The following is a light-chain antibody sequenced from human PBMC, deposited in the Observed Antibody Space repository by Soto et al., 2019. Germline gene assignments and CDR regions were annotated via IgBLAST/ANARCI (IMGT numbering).Light chain of an antibody. V-gene: IGLV1-51*01. J-gene: IGLJ1*01. CDR3: GSWDSSLSAYV. CDR2: DDN. Sequence: QSVLTRPPSVSAAPGQKVTISCSGSGSNIGGNSVSWYQQLPGTALKLLIYDDNKRPSGIPDRFSGSKSGTSATLGITGFQTGDEADYYCGSWDSSLSAYVFGTGTKVTVL. CDR1: GSNIGGNS.